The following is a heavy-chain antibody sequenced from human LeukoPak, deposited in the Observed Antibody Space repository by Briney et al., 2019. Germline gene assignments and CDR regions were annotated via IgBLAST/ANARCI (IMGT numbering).Heavy chain of an antibody. Sequence: GGSLRLSCTTSGIPFCDYAMSWVRQSPGKGLEWLGFIRTKANRWTAEYAATVKGTFTISRDDSKSIAYLQMNSLIIEDTAVYYSTRDPPPHPWGQGTLVTVSS. CDR2: IRTKANRWTA. CDR3: TRDPPPHP. CDR1: GIPFCDYA. V-gene: IGHV3-49*04. J-gene: IGHJ5*02.